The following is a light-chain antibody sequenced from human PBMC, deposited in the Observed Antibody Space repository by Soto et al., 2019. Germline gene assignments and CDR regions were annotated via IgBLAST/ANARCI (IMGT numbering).Light chain of an antibody. V-gene: IGKV1-9*01. CDR1: QGISSF. J-gene: IGKJ5*01. CDR3: QQLNSYPIT. CDR2: AAS. Sequence: IQLTQSPSSLSVSVGDRVTITCRASQGISSFLAWYQQKPGKAPKLLIYAASTLQTGVPSRFSGSGSGTDFTLTISSLQPADFATYYCQQLNSYPITFGQGTRLEIK.